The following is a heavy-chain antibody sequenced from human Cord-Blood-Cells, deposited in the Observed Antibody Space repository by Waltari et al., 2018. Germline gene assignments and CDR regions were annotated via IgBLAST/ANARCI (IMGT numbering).Heavy chain of an antibody. J-gene: IGHJ4*02. CDR3: ARDKEGDTAMVTFFDY. CDR2: INPNSGGT. D-gene: IGHD5-18*01. V-gene: IGHV1-2*02. CDR1: GYTFTGHY. Sequence: QVQLVQSGAEVKKPGASVKVSCKASGYTFTGHYMHRVRQAPGQGLEWMGWINPNSGGTNYAQKFQGRVTMTRDTSISTAYMELSRLRSDDTAVYYCARDKEGDTAMVTFFDYWGQGTLVTVSS.